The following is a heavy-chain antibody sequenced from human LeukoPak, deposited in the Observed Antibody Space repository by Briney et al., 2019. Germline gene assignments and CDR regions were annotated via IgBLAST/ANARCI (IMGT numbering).Heavy chain of an antibody. V-gene: IGHV3-48*02. D-gene: IGHD6-13*01. J-gene: IGHJ4*02. Sequence: GGSLRLSCAASGFTFNTYSMSWVRQAPGKGLEWVSYISSGGGTIYYADSVRGRFTISRGNGRNSLYLQMNSLRDEDTAVYYCAKDRYSSSYYVFDYWGQGTLVTVSS. CDR2: ISSGGGTI. CDR3: AKDRYSSSYYVFDY. CDR1: GFTFNTYS.